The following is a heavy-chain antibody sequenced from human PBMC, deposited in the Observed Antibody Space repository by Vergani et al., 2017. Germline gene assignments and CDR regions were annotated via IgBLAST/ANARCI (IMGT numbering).Heavy chain of an antibody. CDR2: INSDGSTT. Sequence: EVQLVESGGGSVQPGGSLRLSCAASGFTFSIYWMHWVRQAPGKGLVWVSHINSDGSTTTYADSVKGRFIISRDNAKNTLYLQMNSLRAEDTAVYYCAREPSDSSAAIQYFQYWGQGTLVTVSS. J-gene: IGHJ1*01. V-gene: IGHV3-74*01. D-gene: IGHD2-2*02. CDR1: GFTFSIYW. CDR3: AREPSDSSAAIQYFQY.